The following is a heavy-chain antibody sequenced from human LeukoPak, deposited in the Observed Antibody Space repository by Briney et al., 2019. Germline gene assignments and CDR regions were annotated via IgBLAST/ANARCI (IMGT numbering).Heavy chain of an antibody. CDR2: IYTSEST. J-gene: IGHJ4*02. Sequence: SQTLSLTCTVSGGSISSGNYYWSWIRQPAGKGLEWIGRIYTSESTNYNPSLKSRVTISVDTSKNQFSLKLNSVTAADTAVYYCARGYSSGWFLDYWGQGTLVTVSS. CDR3: ARGYSSGWFLDY. V-gene: IGHV4-61*02. D-gene: IGHD6-19*01. CDR1: GGSISSGNYY.